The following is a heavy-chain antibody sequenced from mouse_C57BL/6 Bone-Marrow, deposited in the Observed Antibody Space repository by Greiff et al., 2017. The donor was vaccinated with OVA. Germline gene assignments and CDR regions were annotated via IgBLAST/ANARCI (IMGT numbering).Heavy chain of an antibody. CDR2: FYPGSGSI. Sequence: QVQLKQSGAELVKPGASVKLSCKASGYTFTEYSIHWVKQRSGQGLEWIGWFYPGSGSIKYNEKFKDKATLTADKSSSTAYMELSRVTSEDSAVDFCAGREGEDAMDYWGQGTSVTVSS. J-gene: IGHJ4*01. CDR1: GYTFTEYS. CDR3: AGREGEDAMDY. V-gene: IGHV1-62-2*01.